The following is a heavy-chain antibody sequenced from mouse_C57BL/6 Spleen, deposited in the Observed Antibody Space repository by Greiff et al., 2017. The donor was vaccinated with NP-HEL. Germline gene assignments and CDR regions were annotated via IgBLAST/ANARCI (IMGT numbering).Heavy chain of an antibody. V-gene: IGHV1-52*01. CDR3: ARGDYYGSSWRYYFDY. CDR2: IDPSDSET. Sequence: QVQLQQPGAELVRPGSSVKLSCKASGYTFTSYWMHWVKQRPIQGLEWIGNIDPSDSETHYNQKFKDKATLTVDKSSSTAYMQLSSLTSEDSAVYYCARGDYYGSSWRYYFDYWGQGTTLTVSS. CDR1: GYTFTSYW. D-gene: IGHD1-1*01. J-gene: IGHJ2*01.